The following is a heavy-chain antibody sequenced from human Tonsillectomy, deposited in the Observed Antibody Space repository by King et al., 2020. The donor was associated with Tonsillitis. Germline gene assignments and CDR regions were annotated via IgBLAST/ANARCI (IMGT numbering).Heavy chain of an antibody. V-gene: IGHV4-39*01. CDR2: MYYSGST. J-gene: IGHJ4*02. CDR3: AGQRAYYDSSGYWYYFDY. Sequence: QLQESGPGLVKPSETLSLTCTVSGGSISSNSYYWGWIRQPPGKGLEWIGSMYYSGSTYYNPSLKSRVTISVDTSKNKFSLKLSAVTAADTAVYYCAGQRAYYDSSGYWYYFDYWGQGTLVPVSS. D-gene: IGHD3-22*01. CDR1: GGSISSNSYY.